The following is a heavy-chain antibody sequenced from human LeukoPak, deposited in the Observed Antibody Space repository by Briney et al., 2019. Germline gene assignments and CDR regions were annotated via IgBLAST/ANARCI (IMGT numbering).Heavy chain of an antibody. D-gene: IGHD2-15*01. CDR1: GGSISSYY. Sequence: SETLSLTCTVSGGSISSYYWSWIRQPPGKGLGWIGYIYYSGRTNYNPSHKSRVTISVDTSKNQFSLKLSSVTAADTAVYYCARAPDCSGGSCYENWFDPWGQGTLVTVSS. CDR2: IYYSGRT. J-gene: IGHJ5*02. V-gene: IGHV4-59*01. CDR3: ARAPDCSGGSCYENWFDP.